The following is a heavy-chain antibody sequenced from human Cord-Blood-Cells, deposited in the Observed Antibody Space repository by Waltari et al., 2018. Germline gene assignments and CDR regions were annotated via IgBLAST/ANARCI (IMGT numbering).Heavy chain of an antibody. J-gene: IGHJ3*02. V-gene: IGHV1-24*01. CDR2: CESEDGET. Sequence: QVQLVQSGAEVKKPGASVKVSCKVSGYTLTELSMHWVRQAPGKGLEWMGGCESEDGETIYAQKFQGIVTMTEDTSTDTAYMELSSLRSEDTAVYYCATGLVRYCGGDCYSAFDIWGQGTMVTVSS. D-gene: IGHD2-21*02. CDR1: GYTLTELS. CDR3: ATGLVRYCGGDCYSAFDI.